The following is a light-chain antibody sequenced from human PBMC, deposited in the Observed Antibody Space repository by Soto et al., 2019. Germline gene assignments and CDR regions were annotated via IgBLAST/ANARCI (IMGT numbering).Light chain of an antibody. CDR2: KAS. V-gene: IGKV1-5*03. J-gene: IGKJ1*01. Sequence: DIQMTQSPSTLSASVGDRVTITCRASQSINSWLAWYQQKPGKAPKLLIYKASSLESGVPSRFSGSGSGTEFTLTIRSLQPDDFATYYCQQYNNPSWTFGQGTKVEIK. CDR3: QQYNNPSWT. CDR1: QSINSW.